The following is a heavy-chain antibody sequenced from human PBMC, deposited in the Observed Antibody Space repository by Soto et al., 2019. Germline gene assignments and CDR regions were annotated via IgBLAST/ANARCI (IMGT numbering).Heavy chain of an antibody. D-gene: IGHD4-4*01. CDR3: ARSSYSNYVDYYYGMGV. J-gene: IGHJ6*02. Sequence: SGPTLVNPTHTLTLTCTFSGFSLSTSGMCVSWIRQPPGKALEWLALIDWDDDKYYSTSLKTRLTISKDTSKNQVVLTMTNMDPVDTATYYCARSSYSNYVDYYYGMGVWGQGTTVTVSS. CDR2: IDWDDDK. V-gene: IGHV2-70*01. CDR1: GFSLSTSGMC.